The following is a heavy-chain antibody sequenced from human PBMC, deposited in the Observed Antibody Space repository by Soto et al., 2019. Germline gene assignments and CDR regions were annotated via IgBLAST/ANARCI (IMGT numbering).Heavy chain of an antibody. Sequence: PGGSLRLSCAASGFTFSRYDIHWVRQAPGKGLEWVAVISRDGTNKYYVDSVKGRFTISRDNSRNTLYLQMNSLRHEDAAVYYCARSRSGAVADSFDFWGQGTLVTVSS. CDR2: ISRDGTNK. D-gene: IGHD3-10*01. J-gene: IGHJ4*02. CDR3: ARSRSGAVADSFDF. V-gene: IGHV3-30*04. CDR1: GFTFSRYD.